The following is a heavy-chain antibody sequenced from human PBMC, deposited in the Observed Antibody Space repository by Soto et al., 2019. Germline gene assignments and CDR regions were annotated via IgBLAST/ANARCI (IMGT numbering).Heavy chain of an antibody. J-gene: IGHJ4*02. Sequence: GGSLRLSCAASGFTFSSYAMHWVRQAPGKGLEWVAVISYDGSNKYYADSVKGRFTISRDNSKNTLYLQMNSLRAEDTAAYYCARSPSAMIVVVITYYFDYWGQGTLVTVSS. V-gene: IGHV3-30-3*01. CDR1: GFTFSSYA. CDR3: ARSPSAMIVVVITYYFDY. D-gene: IGHD3-22*01. CDR2: ISYDGSNK.